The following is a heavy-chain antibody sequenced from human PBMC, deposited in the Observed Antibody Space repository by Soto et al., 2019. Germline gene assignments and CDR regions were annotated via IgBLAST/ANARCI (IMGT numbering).Heavy chain of an antibody. CDR3: ARDLDGSGSYYTDY. Sequence: ASVKVSCKGSGYTFSIYGINWVRQAPGQGLEWMGWITPYNGNTKYAQIFQGRVTMTTDTSTSTAYMELRSLRSDDTAVYYCARDLDGSGSYYTDYWGQGTLVTVSS. CDR1: GYTFSIYG. D-gene: IGHD3-10*01. J-gene: IGHJ4*02. V-gene: IGHV1-18*01. CDR2: ITPYNGNT.